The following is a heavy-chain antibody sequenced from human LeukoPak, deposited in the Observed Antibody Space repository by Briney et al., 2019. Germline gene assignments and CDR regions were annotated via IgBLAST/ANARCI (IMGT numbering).Heavy chain of an antibody. CDR2: INGDGRNI. J-gene: IGHJ6*02. V-gene: IGHV3-74*01. CDR1: GFTFSSYW. Sequence: SGGSLRLSCVASGFTFSSYWMHWVRQDPRKGLVWVSRINGDGRNINYADSVRGRFTISRDNAKNTLILQMNTLRVEDTAVYYCTRDLMDYDVSTGLHHYYMDVWGQGTTVTVSS. D-gene: IGHD3-9*01. CDR3: TRDLMDYDVSTGLHHYYMDV.